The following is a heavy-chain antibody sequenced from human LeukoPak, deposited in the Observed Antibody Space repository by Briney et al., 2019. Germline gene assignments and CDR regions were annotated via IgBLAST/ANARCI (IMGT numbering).Heavy chain of an antibody. V-gene: IGHV1-2*02. Sequence: ASVKVSCKASGYTFTGYYMHWVRQAPGQGLEWMGWINPNSGGTNYAQKLQGRVTMTTDTSTSTAYMELRSLRSDDTAVYYCAIRLGYSSSWYSDYYYMDVWGKGTTVTVSS. D-gene: IGHD6-13*01. CDR3: AIRLGYSSSWYSDYYYMDV. CDR1: GYTFTGYY. CDR2: INPNSGGT. J-gene: IGHJ6*03.